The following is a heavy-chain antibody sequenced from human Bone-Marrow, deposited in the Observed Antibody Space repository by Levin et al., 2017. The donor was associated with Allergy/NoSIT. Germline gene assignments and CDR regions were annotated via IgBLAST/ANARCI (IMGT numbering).Heavy chain of an antibody. Sequence: PSETLSLTCAVSGFSVNSNVWWTWVRQPPGKGLEWIGRVSHSGITNYNPSLKSRVTMSVDKSKNQFSLRLTSLTAADTAGYYCAGVPYGSGTETLDCWGQGILVIVSS. CDR3: AGVPYGSGTETLDC. CDR1: GFSVNSNVW. V-gene: IGHV4-4*02. CDR2: VSHSGIT. D-gene: IGHD3-10*01. J-gene: IGHJ4*02.